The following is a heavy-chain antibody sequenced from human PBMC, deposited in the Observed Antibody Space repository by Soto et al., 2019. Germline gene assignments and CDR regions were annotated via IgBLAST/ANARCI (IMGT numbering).Heavy chain of an antibody. CDR3: ASDKGLYYDFWSGYYSPTVGLDY. CDR2: INAGNGNT. D-gene: IGHD3-3*01. V-gene: IGHV1-3*01. J-gene: IGHJ4*02. Sequence: ASVKVSCKASGYTFTSYAMHWVRQAPGQRLEWMGWINAGNGNTKYSQKFQGRVTITRDTSASTAYMELSSLRSEDTAVYYCASDKGLYYDFWSGYYSPTVGLDYWGQGTLVTVSS. CDR1: GYTFTSYA.